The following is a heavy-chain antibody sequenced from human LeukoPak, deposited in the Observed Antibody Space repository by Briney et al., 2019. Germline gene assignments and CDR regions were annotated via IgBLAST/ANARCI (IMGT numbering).Heavy chain of an antibody. CDR3: ARSASALGYCSGGSCYSLDY. J-gene: IGHJ4*02. D-gene: IGHD2-15*01. CDR1: GGTFSSYA. CDR2: IIPIFGTA. Sequence: ASVKVSCKASGGTFSSYAISWVRQAPGQGLEWMGGIIPIFGTANYAQKFQGRVTITADESTSTAYMELSSLTSEDTAVYYCARSASALGYCSGGSCYSLDYWGQGTLVTVSS. V-gene: IGHV1-69*13.